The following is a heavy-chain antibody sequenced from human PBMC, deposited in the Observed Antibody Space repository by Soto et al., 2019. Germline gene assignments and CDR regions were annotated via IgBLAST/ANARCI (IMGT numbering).Heavy chain of an antibody. CDR1: GGSISSGGYY. D-gene: IGHD4-17*01. CDR3: ARGGATVRNWFDP. V-gene: IGHV4-31*03. J-gene: IGHJ5*02. CDR2: IYYSGST. Sequence: SETLSLTCTVSGGSISSGGYYWSWIRQHPGKGLEWIGYIYYSGSTYYNPSLKSRVTISVDTSKNQFSLKLSSVTAADTAVYYCARGGATVRNWFDPWGQGTLVTVSS.